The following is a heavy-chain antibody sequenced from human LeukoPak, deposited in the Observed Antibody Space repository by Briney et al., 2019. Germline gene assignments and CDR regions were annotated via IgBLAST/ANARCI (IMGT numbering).Heavy chain of an antibody. V-gene: IGHV3-30-3*01. CDR3: ARGADSYFDH. CDR1: GFTFSSYA. Sequence: AGRSLRLSCAASGFTFSSYAMHWVRQAPGKGLEWVAVISYDGSNKYYADSVKGRFTISRDNSKNTLYLQMNSLRAEDTAVYYCARGADSYFDHWGQGTLVTVSS. J-gene: IGHJ4*02. D-gene: IGHD3-22*01. CDR2: ISYDGSNK.